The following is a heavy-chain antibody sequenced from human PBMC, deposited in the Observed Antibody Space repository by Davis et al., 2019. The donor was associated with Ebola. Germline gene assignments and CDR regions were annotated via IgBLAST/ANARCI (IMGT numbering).Heavy chain of an antibody. J-gene: IGHJ4*02. CDR1: GFTFSSYW. D-gene: IGHD5-24*01. CDR2: ISGSGGTT. CDR3: AKDRAGRDGYWEFDY. V-gene: IGHV3-23*01. Sequence: GESLKISCAASGFTFSSYWMSWVRQAPGKGLEWVSAISGSGGTTYYADSVKGRFTISKDNSKNTLYLQMNSLRAEDTAVYYCAKDRAGRDGYWEFDYWGQGTLVTVSS.